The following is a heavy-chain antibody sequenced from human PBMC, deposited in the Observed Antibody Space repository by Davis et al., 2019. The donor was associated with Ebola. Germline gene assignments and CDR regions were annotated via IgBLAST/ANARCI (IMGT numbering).Heavy chain of an antibody. CDR1: DASISGHY. Sequence: PSETLSLTCTVSDASISGHYWNWFRQPPGTGLEWIGFISGSGRTSYNPSLKSRVTISADTSKKQFSLNLSSVTAADTAVYFCSRFGEGAYWGQGTLVTVSS. CDR2: ISGSGRT. V-gene: IGHV4-59*11. D-gene: IGHD2-21*01. CDR3: SRFGEGAY. J-gene: IGHJ4*02.